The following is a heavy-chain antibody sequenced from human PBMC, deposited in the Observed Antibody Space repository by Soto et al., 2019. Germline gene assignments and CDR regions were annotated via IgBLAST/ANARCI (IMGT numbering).Heavy chain of an antibody. J-gene: IGHJ4*02. V-gene: IGHV1-46*01. D-gene: IGHD1-26*01. CDR3: ALVLGGATPFFVY. CDR2: INPSGGSA. CDR1: GYTFTSYL. Sequence: GASVKVSCKASGYTFTSYLIHWVRQAPGQGLEWMGIINPSGGSANYAQKFHGRVTMTRDTSTSTVYMELSSLRSEDTAVYYCALVLGGATPFFVYWGQGTLVTVPS.